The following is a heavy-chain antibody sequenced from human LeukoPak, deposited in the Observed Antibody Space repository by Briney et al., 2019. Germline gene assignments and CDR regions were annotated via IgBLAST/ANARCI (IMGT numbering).Heavy chain of an antibody. V-gene: IGHV1-69*13. D-gene: IGHD2-15*01. CDR3: AAQGRYCSGGSCPIDY. CDR1: GGTFSSYA. J-gene: IGHJ4*02. CDR2: IIPIFGTA. Sequence: SVKVSCKASGGTFSSYAISWVRQAPGQGLEWMGGIIPIFGTANYAQKFQGRVTITADGSTSTAYMELSSLRSEDTAVYYCAAQGRYCSGGSCPIDYWGQGTLVTVSS.